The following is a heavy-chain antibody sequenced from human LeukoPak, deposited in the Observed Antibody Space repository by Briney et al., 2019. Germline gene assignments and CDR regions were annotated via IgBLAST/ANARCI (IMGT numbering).Heavy chain of an antibody. J-gene: IGHJ4*02. CDR1: GFTFSRSG. CDR2: ISDDGRRK. CDR3: GKDLTGGWSLDY. Sequence: GGSLRPSCAASGFTFSRSGMHWVRQAPGKGLEWAAFISDDGRRKYYADPVKGRFTISRDDSKNTVYLQMNSLRSEDTAMYYCGKDLTGGWSLDYWGQGTLVTVSS. D-gene: IGHD6-19*01. V-gene: IGHV3-30*18.